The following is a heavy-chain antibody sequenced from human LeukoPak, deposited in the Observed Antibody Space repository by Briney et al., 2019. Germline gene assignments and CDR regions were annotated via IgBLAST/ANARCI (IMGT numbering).Heavy chain of an antibody. V-gene: IGHV1-69*05. CDR2: IIPIFGTA. D-gene: IGHD6-13*01. Sequence: ASVKVSCKASGGTFISYAISWVRQAPGQGLESMGRIIPIFGTANYAQKFQGRVTITTDESTSTAYMELSSLRSEDTAVYYCARERSSSWSDYFDYWGQGTLVTVSS. J-gene: IGHJ4*02. CDR3: ARERSSSWSDYFDY. CDR1: GGTFISYA.